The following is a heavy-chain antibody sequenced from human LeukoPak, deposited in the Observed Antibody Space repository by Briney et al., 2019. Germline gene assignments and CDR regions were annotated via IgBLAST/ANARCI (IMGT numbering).Heavy chain of an antibody. Sequence: SETLSLTCTVSSGCINSGSYYWSWIRQPAGKGLELIGRISTIGSTNYNPSLKSRVTISVDKSKNQFSLKLSSVTAADTAVYYCARDIPGYSYGYINNWFDPWGQGTLVTVSS. J-gene: IGHJ5*02. CDR2: ISTIGST. D-gene: IGHD5-18*01. CDR3: ARDIPGYSYGYINNWFDP. CDR1: SGCINSGSYY. V-gene: IGHV4-61*02.